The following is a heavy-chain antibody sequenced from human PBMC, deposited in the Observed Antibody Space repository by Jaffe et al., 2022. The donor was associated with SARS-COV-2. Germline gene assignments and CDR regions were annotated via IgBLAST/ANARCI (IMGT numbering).Heavy chain of an antibody. CDR1: GFTFSSYG. J-gene: IGHJ4*02. V-gene: IGHV3-30*18. D-gene: IGHD3-3*01. CDR3: AKARTIFGVGVFDY. CDR2: ISYDGSNK. Sequence: QVQLVESGGGVVQPGRSLRLSCAASGFTFSSYGMHWVRQAPGKGLEWVAVISYDGSNKYYADSVKGRFTISRDNSKNTLYLQMNSLRAEDTAVYYCAKARTIFGVGVFDYWGQGTLVTVSS.